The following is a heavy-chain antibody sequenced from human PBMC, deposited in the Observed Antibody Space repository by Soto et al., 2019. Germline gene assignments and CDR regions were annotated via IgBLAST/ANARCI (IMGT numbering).Heavy chain of an antibody. J-gene: IGHJ4*02. Sequence: QITLKESGPTVVKPTQTLTLTCTFSGFSLTTTGVGVGWIRQPPGKALEFLSLIYWDDDTRYIPSLKSRLTLTKDRSKTQVVLTMPPMAPVDTATYCCARVGTALRTSFDSWGQGTLVTVSS. CDR2: IYWDDDT. V-gene: IGHV2-5*02. CDR3: ARVGTALRTSFDS. CDR1: GFSLTTTGVG. D-gene: IGHD2-2*02.